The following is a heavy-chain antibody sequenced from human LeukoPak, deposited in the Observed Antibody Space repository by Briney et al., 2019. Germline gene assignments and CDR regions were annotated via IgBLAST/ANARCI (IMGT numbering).Heavy chain of an antibody. D-gene: IGHD3-9*01. Sequence: PSETLSLTCTVSGYSLSSGYYWGWFRQPPGKGREWIGSIYHSGSTYYNPSLKSRVTISAHTSKNQFSLKLSSVTAADTAVYCCARLTGYSSESWFDPWGQGTLVTVSS. V-gene: IGHV4-38-2*02. CDR1: GYSLSSGYY. CDR2: IYHSGST. CDR3: ARLTGYSSESWFDP. J-gene: IGHJ5*02.